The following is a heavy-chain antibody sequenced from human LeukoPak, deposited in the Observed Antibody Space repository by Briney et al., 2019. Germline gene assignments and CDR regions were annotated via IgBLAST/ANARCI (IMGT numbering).Heavy chain of an antibody. CDR1: GGSFSGYY. CDR3: ARGRECSGGSCYYYYYGMDV. CDR2: INHSGST. Sequence: SETLSLTCAVYGGSFSGYYWSWIRQPPGKGLEWIGEINHSGSTNYNPSLKSRVTISVDTSKNQFSVKLSSVTAADTAVYYCARGRECSGGSCYYYYYGMDVWGQGTTVTVSS. V-gene: IGHV4-34*01. J-gene: IGHJ6*02. D-gene: IGHD2-15*01.